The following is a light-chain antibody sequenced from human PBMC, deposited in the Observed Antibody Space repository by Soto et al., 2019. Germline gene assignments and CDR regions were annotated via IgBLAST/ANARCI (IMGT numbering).Light chain of an antibody. CDR3: QQYNVYWT. V-gene: IGKV1-5*03. J-gene: IGKJ1*01. CDR1: QSISSW. CDR2: KAS. Sequence: DIQMTQSPSTLSASVGDRVTITFRASQSISSWLAWYQQKPGKAPKLLISKASTLESGVPSRFSGSGSGTEFTLTISSLQPDDFATYYCQQYNVYWTFGQGTKVDIK.